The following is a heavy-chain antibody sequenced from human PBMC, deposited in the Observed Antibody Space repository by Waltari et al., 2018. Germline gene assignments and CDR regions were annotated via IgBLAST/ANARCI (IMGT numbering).Heavy chain of an antibody. Sequence: QVQLVQSGAEVKKPGASVKVSCKASGYTFTGYYMHWVRQAPGQGLEWMGWINPNSGCTNEAQKFQGRVTLTRDTSISTAYMELSRLRSDDTAVYYCARGPTIFGVVIRNYGMDVWGQGTTVTVSS. J-gene: IGHJ6*02. CDR3: ARGPTIFGVVIRNYGMDV. V-gene: IGHV1-2*02. CDR1: GYTFTGYY. D-gene: IGHD3-3*01. CDR2: INPNSGCT.